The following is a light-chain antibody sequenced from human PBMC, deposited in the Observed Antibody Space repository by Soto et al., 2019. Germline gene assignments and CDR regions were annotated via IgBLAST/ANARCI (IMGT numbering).Light chain of an antibody. CDR2: GAS. J-gene: IGKJ1*01. V-gene: IGKV3-15*01. Sequence: EIVMTQSPATLCVSPGERATLSCRASQSVRSNLAWYQQKPGQAPRPLIYGASTRATGIPARFSGSGSGTEFTLTISSLQSQDFEVYYCQQYNEWWTLGQGTKLDIK. CDR1: QSVRSN. CDR3: QQYNEWWT.